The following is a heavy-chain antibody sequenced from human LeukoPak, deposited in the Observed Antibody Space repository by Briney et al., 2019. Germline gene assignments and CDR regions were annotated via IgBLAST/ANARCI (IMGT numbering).Heavy chain of an antibody. D-gene: IGHD3-10*01. J-gene: IGHJ6*03. V-gene: IGHV3-66*02. CDR1: GFTVSRNY. Sequence: PGGSLRLSCAASGFTVSRNYMSWVRQAPGKGLEWVSVIYSGGSTYYADSVKGRFTISRDNSKNTLYLQMNSLRAEDTAVYYCARGGSLDGSGSYQHYYYYYYMDVWGKGTTVTVSS. CDR2: IYSGGST. CDR3: ARGGSLDGSGSYQHYYYYYYMDV.